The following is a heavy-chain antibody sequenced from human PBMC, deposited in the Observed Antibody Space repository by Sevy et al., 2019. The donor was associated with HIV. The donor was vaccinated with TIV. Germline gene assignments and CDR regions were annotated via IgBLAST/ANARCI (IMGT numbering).Heavy chain of an antibody. V-gene: IGHV3-30*02. Sequence: GGSLRLSCAASGFTFSTYGMHWVRQAPGRGLEWVAFMRFDGTIKYHRDSGKGRFSISRDNSKNTLYLQMNSLRVEDTAVYFCAKVLHIVEVPAAIDYYYGMDVWGQGTTVTVSS. J-gene: IGHJ6*02. D-gene: IGHD2-2*01. CDR3: AKVLHIVEVPAAIDYYYGMDV. CDR1: GFTFSTYG. CDR2: MRFDGTIK.